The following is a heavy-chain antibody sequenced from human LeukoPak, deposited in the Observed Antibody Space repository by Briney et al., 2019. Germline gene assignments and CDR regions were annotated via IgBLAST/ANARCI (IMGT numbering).Heavy chain of an antibody. CDR2: ISGSGGST. CDR1: GITISNYN. Sequence: GGSLRLSCAASGITISNYNMSWVRQAPGKGLEWVSAISGSGGSTYYADSVEGRFTISRDNSKNTLYLQMNSLRAEDTAVYYCAKVDDFWGYYFDYWGQGTLVTVSS. D-gene: IGHD3-3*01. CDR3: AKVDDFWGYYFDY. V-gene: IGHV3-23*01. J-gene: IGHJ4*02.